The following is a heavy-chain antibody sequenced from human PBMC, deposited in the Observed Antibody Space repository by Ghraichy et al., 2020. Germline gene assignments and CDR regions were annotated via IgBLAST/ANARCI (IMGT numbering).Heavy chain of an antibody. CDR1: GYPFTTYA. Sequence: ASVKVSCKASGYPFTTYALHWVRQAPGQRLEWMGWINAGNGYTKYSPKFQVRVTITRDSSASTAYMELNSLTAEDTAIYYCARDPPFRSSVVTGQYPYFYGLDVWGQGTAVTVSS. V-gene: IGHV1-3*01. CDR3: ARDPPFRSSVVTGQYPYFYGLDV. J-gene: IGHJ6*02. D-gene: IGHD3-3*01. CDR2: INAGNGYT.